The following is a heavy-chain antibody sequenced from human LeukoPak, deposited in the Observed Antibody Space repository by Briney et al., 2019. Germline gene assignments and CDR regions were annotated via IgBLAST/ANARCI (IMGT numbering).Heavy chain of an antibody. CDR3: ARGGSYLSAFDI. D-gene: IGHD1-26*01. Sequence: SGGSLRLSCAASGFTFSTYGMHWVRQAPGKGLEWVAFIRYDGSNKYYAESVKGRFTVSRDNSKNTLYLQMNSLRAEDTAVYYCARGGSYLSAFDIWGQGTMVTVSS. V-gene: IGHV3-30*02. CDR1: GFTFSTYG. J-gene: IGHJ3*02. CDR2: IRYDGSNK.